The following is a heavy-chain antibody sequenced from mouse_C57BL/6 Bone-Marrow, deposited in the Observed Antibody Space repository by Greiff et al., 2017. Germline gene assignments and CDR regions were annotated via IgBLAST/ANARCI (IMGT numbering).Heavy chain of an antibody. CDR2: ISYDGSN. CDR1: GYSITSGYY. CDR3: AREGYYYAMDD. D-gene: IGHD2-14*01. V-gene: IGHV3-6*01. J-gene: IGHJ4*01. Sequence: EVQLQESGPGLVKPSQSLSLTCSVTGYSITSGYYWNWIRQFPGNKLEWMGYISYDGSNNYNPSLKNRISITRDTSKNQFFLKLNSVTTEDTATYYCAREGYYYAMDDWGQGSSVTVSS.